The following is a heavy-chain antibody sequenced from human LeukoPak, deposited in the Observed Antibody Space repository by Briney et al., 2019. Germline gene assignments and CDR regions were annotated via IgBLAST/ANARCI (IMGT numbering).Heavy chain of an antibody. CDR1: GGSITNYY. D-gene: IGHD3-10*01. Sequence: SETLSLTCTVSGGSITNYYWTWIRQPPGKGLEWIGYIHYSGSTNYNPSLKSRVTISVDTSKNQFSLKLSSVTAADTAVYYCARVVRNWFDPWGQGTLVTVSS. CDR2: IHYSGST. J-gene: IGHJ5*02. V-gene: IGHV4-59*01. CDR3: ARVVRNWFDP.